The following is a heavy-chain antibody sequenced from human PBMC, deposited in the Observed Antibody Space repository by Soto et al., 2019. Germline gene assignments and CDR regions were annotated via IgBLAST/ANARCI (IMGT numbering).Heavy chain of an antibody. CDR2: ISSSSSYI. CDR1: GFTFSSYS. V-gene: IGHV3-21*01. Sequence: WGSLRLSCAASGFTFSSYSMNWVRQAPGKGLEWVSSISSSSSYIYYADSVKGRFTISRDDAKNSLYLQMNSLRAEDTAVYYCARDRNVLRYFDWLLIDYWGQGTLVTVSS. D-gene: IGHD3-9*01. CDR3: ARDRNVLRYFDWLLIDY. J-gene: IGHJ4*02.